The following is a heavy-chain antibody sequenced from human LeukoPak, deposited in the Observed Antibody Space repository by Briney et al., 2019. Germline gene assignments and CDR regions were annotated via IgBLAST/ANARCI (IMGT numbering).Heavy chain of an antibody. V-gene: IGHV3-9*01. D-gene: IGHD1-26*01. CDR2: ISWNSGSI. CDR3: SRETLGPTDY. Sequence: GRSLRLSCAASGFTFDDYAMHWVRQAPGKGLEWVSGISWNSGSIGYADSVKGRFTISRDNAKNTVYLQMNSLSAEDTAVYYCSRETLGPTDYWGQGTLVAVSS. J-gene: IGHJ4*02. CDR1: GFTFDDYA.